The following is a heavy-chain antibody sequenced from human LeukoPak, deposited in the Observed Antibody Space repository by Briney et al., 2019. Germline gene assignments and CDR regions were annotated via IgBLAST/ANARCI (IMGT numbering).Heavy chain of an antibody. D-gene: IGHD5-12*01. CDR2: IYYSGST. V-gene: IGHV4-59*01. CDR3: ASSRKSGYDYHFDY. Sequence: SSETLSLTCTVSGGSISSYYWSWIRQPPGKGLEWIGYIYYSGSTNYNPSLKSRVTISVDTSKNQFSLKLSSVTAADTAVYYCASSRKSGYDYHFDYWGQGTLVTVSS. J-gene: IGHJ4*02. CDR1: GGSISSYY.